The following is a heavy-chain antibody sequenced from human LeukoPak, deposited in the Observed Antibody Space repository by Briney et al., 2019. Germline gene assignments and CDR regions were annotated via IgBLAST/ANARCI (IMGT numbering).Heavy chain of an antibody. CDR3: TSQGYYDSSGPYYFDY. Sequence: GGSLRLSCAASGFTFSGSATHWVRQASGKGLEWVGRIRSKANSYATAYAASVKGRFTISRDDSKNTAYLQMNSLKTEDTAVYYCTSQGYYDSSGPYYFDYWGQGTLVTVSS. V-gene: IGHV3-73*01. CDR2: IRSKANSYAT. CDR1: GFTFSGSA. J-gene: IGHJ4*02. D-gene: IGHD3-22*01.